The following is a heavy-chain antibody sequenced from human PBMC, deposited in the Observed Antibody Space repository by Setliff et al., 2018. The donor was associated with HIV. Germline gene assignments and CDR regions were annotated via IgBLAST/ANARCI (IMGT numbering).Heavy chain of an antibody. CDR3: ARGPSLTTVTTRGDYMDV. CDR2: INSDGSSR. Sequence: GESLKISCAASGFSLSNYWIHWVRQAPGKGLVWVSRINSDGSSRRYADSVKGRFTISRDNAKNTLYLQVNSLRAEDTAVYYCARGPSLTTVTTRGDYMDVWGKGTTVTVSS. J-gene: IGHJ6*03. D-gene: IGHD4-17*01. V-gene: IGHV3-74*01. CDR1: GFSLSNYW.